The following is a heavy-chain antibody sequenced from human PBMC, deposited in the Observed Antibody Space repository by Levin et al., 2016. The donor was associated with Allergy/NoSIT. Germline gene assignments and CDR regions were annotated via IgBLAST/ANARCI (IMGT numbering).Heavy chain of an antibody. Sequence: WVRQAPGQGLEWMGGIIPIFGTANYAQKFQGRVTITADESTSTAYMELSSLRSEDTAVYYCARATYITIFGVVTTYYYYYGMDVWGQGTTVTVSS. J-gene: IGHJ6*02. D-gene: IGHD3-3*01. V-gene: IGHV1-69*01. CDR3: ARATYITIFGVVTTYYYYYGMDV. CDR2: IIPIFGTA.